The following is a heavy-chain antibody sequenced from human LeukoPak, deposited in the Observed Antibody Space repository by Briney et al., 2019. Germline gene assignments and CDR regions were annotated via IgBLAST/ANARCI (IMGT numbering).Heavy chain of an antibody. CDR2: IYPGDSDT. CDR3: ARPISAVAAAGWFDP. J-gene: IGHJ5*02. Sequence: GESLKISCKGSGYSFTSYWIGWVRQMPGKGLEWMGIIYPGDSDTRYSPSFQGQVTISADKSISTAYLQWSSLKASDTAMYYCARPISAVAAAGWFDPWGQGTLVTVSS. D-gene: IGHD6-13*01. CDR1: GYSFTSYW. V-gene: IGHV5-51*01.